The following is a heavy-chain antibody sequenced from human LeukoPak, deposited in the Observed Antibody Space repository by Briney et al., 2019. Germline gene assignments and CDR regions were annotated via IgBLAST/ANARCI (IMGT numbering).Heavy chain of an antibody. D-gene: IGHD3-3*01. CDR3: ASYDFWS. CDR2: INHSGST. Sequence: SETLSLTCAVYGGSFSGYYWSWIRQPPGKGLEWIGEINHSGSTNYNPSLKSRVTISVDTSKNQFSLKLSSVTAADTAVYYCASYDFWSWGQGTLVTVSS. CDR1: GGSFSGYY. V-gene: IGHV4-34*01. J-gene: IGHJ4*02.